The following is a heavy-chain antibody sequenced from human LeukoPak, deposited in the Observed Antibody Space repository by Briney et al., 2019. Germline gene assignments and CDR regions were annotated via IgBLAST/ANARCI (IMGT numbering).Heavy chain of an antibody. J-gene: IGHJ4*02. CDR3: ARRRRGYSPYYFDY. CDR1: GYSFTSYL. D-gene: IGHD5-18*01. Sequence: GESLRISCKGSGYSFTSYLISWVRQMPGKRLEWMRRIDPSDSYTNYSPSFQGHVTISADKSISTAYLQWSSLKASDTAMYYCARRRRGYSPYYFDYWGQGTLVTVSS. V-gene: IGHV5-10-1*01. CDR2: IDPSDSYT.